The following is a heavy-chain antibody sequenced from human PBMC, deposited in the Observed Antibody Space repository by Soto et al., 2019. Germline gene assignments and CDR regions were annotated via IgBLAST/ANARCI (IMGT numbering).Heavy chain of an antibody. D-gene: IGHD3-10*01. CDR1: GGSISSGGYS. V-gene: IGHV4-30-2*01. Sequence: QLQLQESGSGLVKPSQTLSLTCAVSGGSISSGGYSWSWIRQPPGKGLEWIGYIYHSGSTYYNPSLKRRVTISVDRSKSQFSLKLSSVTAADTAVYYCARGSPGRGSGRYFDYWGQGTLVTVSS. CDR2: IYHSGST. J-gene: IGHJ4*02. CDR3: ARGSPGRGSGRYFDY.